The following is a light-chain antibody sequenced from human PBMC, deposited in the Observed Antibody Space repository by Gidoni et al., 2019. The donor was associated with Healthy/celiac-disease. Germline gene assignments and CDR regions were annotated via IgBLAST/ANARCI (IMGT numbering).Light chain of an antibody. CDR2: AAS. Sequence: DIQMTQSPSSLSASVGDRGTITCRASQGISNYLAWYQQKPGKVPKLLIYAASTLHSGVPSRFSGSGSGTDFTLTISSLQPEDVATYYCQKYNSAPLTFXPXTKVDIK. CDR3: QKYNSAPLT. J-gene: IGKJ3*01. V-gene: IGKV1-27*01. CDR1: QGISNY.